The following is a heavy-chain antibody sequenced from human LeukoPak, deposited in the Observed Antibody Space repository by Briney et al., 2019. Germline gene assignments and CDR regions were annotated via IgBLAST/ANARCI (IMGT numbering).Heavy chain of an antibody. J-gene: IGHJ3*02. V-gene: IGHV4-59*08. Sequence: ASETLSLTCTVSGGSISSYYWSWIRQPPGKGLEWIGYIYYSGSTNYNPSLKSRVTISLDTSKNQFSLKLSSVTAADASVYYCARGTYYSLDSFDIWGQGTMVTVSS. CDR3: ARGTYYSLDSFDI. D-gene: IGHD3-10*01. CDR2: IYYSGST. CDR1: GGSISSYY.